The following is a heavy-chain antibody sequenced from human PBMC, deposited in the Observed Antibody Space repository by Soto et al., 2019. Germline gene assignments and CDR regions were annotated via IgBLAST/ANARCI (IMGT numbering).Heavy chain of an antibody. J-gene: IGHJ4*02. V-gene: IGHV3-48*02. CDR2: ISSSSSTI. Sequence: GGSLRLSCAASGFTFSSYSMNWVRQAPGKGLEWVSYISSSSSTIYYADSVKGRFTISRDNAKNSLYLQMNSLRDEDTAVYYRARGMWGWNDLHHSFDYWGQGTLVTVSS. CDR3: ARGMWGWNDLHHSFDY. D-gene: IGHD1-1*01. CDR1: GFTFSSYS.